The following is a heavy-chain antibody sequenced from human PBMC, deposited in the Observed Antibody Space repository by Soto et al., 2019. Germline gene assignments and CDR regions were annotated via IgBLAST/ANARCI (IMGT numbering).Heavy chain of an antibody. D-gene: IGHD5-12*01. CDR3: ARDPSIVATTGNYYYYYGMDV. CDR2: IKQDGSEK. V-gene: IGHV3-7*04. CDR1: GFTFSSYW. Sequence: EVQLVESGGGLVQPGGSLRLSCAASGFTFSSYWMSWVRQAPGKGLEWVANIKQDGSEKYYVDSVKGRFTISRDNAKKSLYLQMNSMRDEDMAVYYCARDPSIVATTGNYYYYYGMDVWGQGTTVTFSS. J-gene: IGHJ6*02.